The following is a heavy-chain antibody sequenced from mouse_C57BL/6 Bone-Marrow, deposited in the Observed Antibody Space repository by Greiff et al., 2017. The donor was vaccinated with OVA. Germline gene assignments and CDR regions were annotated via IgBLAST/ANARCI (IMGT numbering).Heavy chain of an antibody. J-gene: IGHJ3*01. V-gene: IGHV5-6*01. Sequence: EVQVVESGGDLVKPGGSLKLSCAASGFTFSSYGMSWVRQTPDKRLEWVATISSGGSYTYYPDSVKGRFTISRDNAKNTLYLQMSSLKSEDTAMYYCARRPPLFAYWGQGTLVTVSA. CDR2: ISSGGSYT. CDR3: ARRPPLFAY. D-gene: IGHD6-1*01. CDR1: GFTFSSYG.